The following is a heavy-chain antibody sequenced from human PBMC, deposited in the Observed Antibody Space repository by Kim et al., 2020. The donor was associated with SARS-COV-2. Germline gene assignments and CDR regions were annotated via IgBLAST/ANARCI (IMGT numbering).Heavy chain of an antibody. V-gene: IGHV3-30*18. CDR1: GFTFSSYG. CDR3: AKDSRASPRLWFGELSRFSGMDV. J-gene: IGHJ6*02. D-gene: IGHD3-10*01. Sequence: GGSLRLSCAASGFTFSSYGMHWVRQAPGKGLEWVAVISYDGSNKYYADSVKGRFTISRDNSKNTLYLQMNSLRAEDTAVYYCAKDSRASPRLWFGELSRFSGMDVWGQGTTVTVSS. CDR2: ISYDGSNK.